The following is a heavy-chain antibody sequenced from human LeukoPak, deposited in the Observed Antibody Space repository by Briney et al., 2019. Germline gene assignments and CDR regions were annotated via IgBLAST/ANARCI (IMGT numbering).Heavy chain of an antibody. J-gene: IGHJ6*02. CDR2: IGGSGDTT. D-gene: IGHD3-10*01. CDR1: GFVFEDYG. V-gene: IGHV3-23*01. CDR3: ASKFGESYYYYYGLDV. Sequence: GGSLRLSCVGSGFVFEDYGMAWVRQAPGKGLEWVSVIGGSGDTTRYADSVKGRFTISRDKSKTTLFLQMNSLRVEDTAVYYCASKFGESYYYYYGLDVWGQGTTVTVSS.